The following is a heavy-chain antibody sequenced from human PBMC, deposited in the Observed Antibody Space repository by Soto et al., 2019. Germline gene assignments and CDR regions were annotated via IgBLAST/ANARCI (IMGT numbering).Heavy chain of an antibody. V-gene: IGHV3-23*01. CDR2: ISGSGGST. CDR1: GFTFSSYA. CDR3: ANRYCSSTSCYSA. J-gene: IGHJ5*02. Sequence: EVQLLESGGGLVQPGGSLRLSCAASGFTFSSYAMSWVRQAPGKGLEWVSAISGSGGSTYYADSVKGRFTISRDNSKNTLYLQMNSLRAEDTAVYYCANRYCSSTSCYSAWGQGTLVTVSS. D-gene: IGHD2-2*01.